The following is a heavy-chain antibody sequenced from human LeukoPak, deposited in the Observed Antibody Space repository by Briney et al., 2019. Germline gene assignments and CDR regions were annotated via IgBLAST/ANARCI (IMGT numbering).Heavy chain of an antibody. D-gene: IGHD1-26*01. CDR1: GFTFDDYG. V-gene: IGHV3-20*04. CDR2: INWNGGST. J-gene: IGHJ4*02. CDR3: ARRWELSVSTPFDY. Sequence: RSGGSLRLSCAASGFTFDDYGMSWVRQAPGKGLEWVSGINWNGGSTGYADSVKGRFTISRDNAKNSLYLQMNSLRAEDTALYYCARRWELSVSTPFDYWGQGTLVTVSS.